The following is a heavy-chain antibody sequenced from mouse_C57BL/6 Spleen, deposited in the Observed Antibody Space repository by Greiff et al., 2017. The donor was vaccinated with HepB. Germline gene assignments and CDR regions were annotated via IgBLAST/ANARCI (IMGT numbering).Heavy chain of an antibody. V-gene: IGHV5-9-1*02. D-gene: IGHD2-5*01. J-gene: IGHJ1*03. Sequence: EVNVVESGEGLVKPGGSLKLSCAASGFTFSSYAMSWVRQTPEKRLEWVAYISSGGDYIYYADTVKGRFTISRDNARNTLYLQMSSLKSEDTAMYYCTRDRGYSNYNWYFDVWGTGTTVTVSS. CDR2: ISSGGDYI. CDR1: GFTFSSYA. CDR3: TRDRGYSNYNWYFDV.